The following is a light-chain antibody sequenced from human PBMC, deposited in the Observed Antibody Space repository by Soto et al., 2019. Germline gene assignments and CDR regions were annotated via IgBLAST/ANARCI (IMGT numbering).Light chain of an antibody. CDR2: GAS. Sequence: DIGLTQSPSFLSASVGARVTISCRASQGISDYLAWYQQKPGKAPKLLIYGASTLQSGVPSRFSGSASGTEFTITISSLQPEDFATYFCQQFSAFPLTFGGGTKLEIK. CDR3: QQFSAFPLT. V-gene: IGKV1-9*01. CDR1: QGISDY. J-gene: IGKJ4*01.